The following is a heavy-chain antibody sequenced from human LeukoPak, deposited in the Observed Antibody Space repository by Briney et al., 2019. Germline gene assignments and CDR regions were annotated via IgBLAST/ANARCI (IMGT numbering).Heavy chain of an antibody. V-gene: IGHV1-18*01. CDR3: ARVHRGDYAKNCDY. Sequence: ASVQVSCKASGYTFTSYGISWARQAPGQGLEWMGWISAYNGNTNYAQKLQGRVTMTTDTSTSTAYMELRSLRSDDTAVYYCARVHRGDYAKNCDYWGQGTLVTVSS. J-gene: IGHJ4*02. CDR1: GYTFTSYG. CDR2: ISAYNGNT. D-gene: IGHD4-17*01.